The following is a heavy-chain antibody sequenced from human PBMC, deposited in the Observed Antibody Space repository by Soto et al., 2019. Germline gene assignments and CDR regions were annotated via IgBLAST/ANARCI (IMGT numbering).Heavy chain of an antibody. D-gene: IGHD5-12*01. Sequence: GGSLRLSCAASGFTFSSYWMSWVRQAPGKGLEWVANIKQDGSEKYYVDSVKGRFTISRDNAKNSLYLQMNSLRAEDTAVYYCARDATYSGYDWEADYWGQGTLVTVSS. CDR2: IKQDGSEK. CDR1: GFTFSSYW. CDR3: ARDATYSGYDWEADY. J-gene: IGHJ4*02. V-gene: IGHV3-7*01.